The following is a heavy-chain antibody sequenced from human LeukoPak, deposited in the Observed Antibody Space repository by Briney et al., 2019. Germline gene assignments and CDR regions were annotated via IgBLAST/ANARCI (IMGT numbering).Heavy chain of an antibody. J-gene: IGHJ5*02. CDR3: ARGQPYNTYYYGSANWFDP. CDR2: INHSGST. Sequence: SETLSLTCAVYGGSFSGYYWSWIRQPPGKGLEWIGEINHSGSTNYNPSLKSRVTISVDTSKNQFSLKLSSVTAADTAVYYCARGQPYNTYYYGSANWFDPWGQGTLVTVSS. D-gene: IGHD3-10*01. CDR1: GGSFSGYY. V-gene: IGHV4-34*01.